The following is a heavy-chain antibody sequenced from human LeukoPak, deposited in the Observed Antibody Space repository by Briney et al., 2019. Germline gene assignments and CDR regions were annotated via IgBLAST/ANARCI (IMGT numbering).Heavy chain of an antibody. CDR3: ARDPGQPKRCDY. D-gene: IGHD1-1*01. CDR2: INPSGGST. CDR1: GGTFSSYA. J-gene: IGHJ4*02. Sequence: ASVKVSCKASGGTFSSYAISWVRQAPGQGLEWMGIINPSGGSTSYAQKFQGRVTMTRDTSTSTVYMELSSLRAEDTAVYYCARDPGQPKRCDYWGQGTLVTVSS. V-gene: IGHV1-46*01.